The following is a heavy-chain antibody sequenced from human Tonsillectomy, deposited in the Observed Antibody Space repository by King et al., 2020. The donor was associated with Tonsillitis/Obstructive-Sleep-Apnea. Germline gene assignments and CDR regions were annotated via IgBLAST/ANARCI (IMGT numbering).Heavy chain of an antibody. D-gene: IGHD2-21*02. CDR1: GGSISGYY. Sequence: LQLQESGPGLMKPSETLSLTCTVSGGSISGYYWSWIRQPPGKGLEWIGYIYSSGTTNYNPSLKTRVNISVDTSKNQFSLRLSSVTAADTDVYYCARLGGDWNYYYGTDVWGQGTTVTISS. J-gene: IGHJ6*02. CDR2: IYSSGTT. CDR3: ARLGGDWNYYYGTDV. V-gene: IGHV4-59*08.